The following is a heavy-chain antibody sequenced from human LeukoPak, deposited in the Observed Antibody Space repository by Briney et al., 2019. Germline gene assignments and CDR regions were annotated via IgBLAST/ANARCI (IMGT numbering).Heavy chain of an antibody. CDR2: ISYDGSNK. CDR3: AKVSYYGSSGYYYFDY. V-gene: IGHV3-30-3*01. D-gene: IGHD3-22*01. CDR1: GFTFSSYA. J-gene: IGHJ4*02. Sequence: GGSLRLSCAASGFTFSSYAMHWVRQAPGKGLEWVAVISYDGSNKYYADSVKGRFTISRDNSKNTLYLQMNSLRAEDTAVYYCAKVSYYGSSGYYYFDYWGQGTLVTVSS.